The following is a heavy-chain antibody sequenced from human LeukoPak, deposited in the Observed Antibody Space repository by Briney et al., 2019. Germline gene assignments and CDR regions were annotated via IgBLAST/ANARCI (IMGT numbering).Heavy chain of an antibody. J-gene: IGHJ4*02. CDR2: ISGSGGST. Sequence: GGSLRLSCAASGFTFSSYAMSWVRQAPGKGLEWVSAISGSGGSTYYADSVKGRFTISRGNSKNTLYLQMNSLRAEDTAVYYCAKGADVLRFLEWLQSSDYFDYWGQGTLVTVSS. D-gene: IGHD3-3*01. CDR3: AKGADVLRFLEWLQSSDYFDY. CDR1: GFTFSSYA. V-gene: IGHV3-23*01.